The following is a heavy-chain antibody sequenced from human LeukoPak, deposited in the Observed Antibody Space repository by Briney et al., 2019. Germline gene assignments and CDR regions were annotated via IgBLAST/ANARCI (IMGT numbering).Heavy chain of an antibody. CDR3: ARQTGSGLFILP. CDR2: IFYSGST. V-gene: IGHV4-39*01. J-gene: IGHJ4*02. CDR1: SGSISTSNYY. D-gene: IGHD3/OR15-3a*01. Sequence: SKTLSLTCTVSSGSISTSNYYWGWVRQPPGKALVWIGDIFYSGSTYYSPSLKSRVTISLDTSRNQFSLKLTSVTAADTAVYYCARQTGSGLFILPGGQGTLVTVSS.